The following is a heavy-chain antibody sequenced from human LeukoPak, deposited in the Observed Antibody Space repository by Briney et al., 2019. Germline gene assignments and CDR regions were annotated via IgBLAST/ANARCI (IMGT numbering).Heavy chain of an antibody. Sequence: GGSLRLSCAASGFTMSTYEMNWVRQAPGKGLEWVSYMNSAGTTMYYADSVKGRFIISRDNGKNSLYLQMSSLRVEDTGVYYCARAGVKVLVTYDALDLWGQGTLVTVSS. J-gene: IGHJ3*01. CDR1: GFTMSTYE. V-gene: IGHV3-48*03. CDR3: ARAGVKVLVTYDALDL. CDR2: MNSAGTTM. D-gene: IGHD5-18*01.